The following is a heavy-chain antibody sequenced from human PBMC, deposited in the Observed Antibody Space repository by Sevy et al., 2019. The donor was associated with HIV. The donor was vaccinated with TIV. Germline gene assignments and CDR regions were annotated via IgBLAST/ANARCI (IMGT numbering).Heavy chain of an antibody. CDR2: IRNDGSHE. Sequence: GGSLRLSCTASGFTFSNHAMHWVRQGPGKGPEWVAFIRNDGSHEYYADSVKGRFTISRDNSKNTRYLQRNSLRPEDTAVYYCARDRKVLLVVYAIPFDAFDIWGQGTTVTVSS. CDR3: ARDRKVLLVVYAIPFDAFDI. CDR1: GFTFSNHA. J-gene: IGHJ3*02. D-gene: IGHD2-8*02. V-gene: IGHV3-30*02.